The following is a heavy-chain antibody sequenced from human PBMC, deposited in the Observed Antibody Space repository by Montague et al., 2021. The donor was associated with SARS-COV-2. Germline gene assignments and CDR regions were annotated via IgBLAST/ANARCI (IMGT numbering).Heavy chain of an antibody. Sequence: SLRLSCAASGFTFSSYAMHWVRQAPGKGLEWVAVISYDGSNKYYADSVKGRFTISRDNSKNTLYLQMNSLRAEDTAVYYCARVLDYYGSGSYPLYYYYGMDVWGQGTTVTGSS. J-gene: IGHJ6*02. CDR3: ARVLDYYGSGSYPLYYYYGMDV. V-gene: IGHV3-30*04. D-gene: IGHD3-10*01. CDR2: ISYDGSNK. CDR1: GFTFSSYA.